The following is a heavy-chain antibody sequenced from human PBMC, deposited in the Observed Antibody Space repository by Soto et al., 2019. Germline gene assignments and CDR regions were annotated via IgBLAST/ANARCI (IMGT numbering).Heavy chain of an antibody. CDR1: GYTFTSYG. CDR3: ARGGYCSSTSCYFSSGNWFDP. CDR2: ISAYNGNT. J-gene: IGHJ5*02. V-gene: IGHV1-18*04. D-gene: IGHD2-2*03. Sequence: ASVKVSCKASGYTFTSYGISWVRQAPGQGLEWMGWISAYNGNTKYSQKFQGRVTITRDTSASTAYMELSSLRSEDTAVYYCARGGYCSSTSCYFSSGNWFDPWGQGTLVTVS.